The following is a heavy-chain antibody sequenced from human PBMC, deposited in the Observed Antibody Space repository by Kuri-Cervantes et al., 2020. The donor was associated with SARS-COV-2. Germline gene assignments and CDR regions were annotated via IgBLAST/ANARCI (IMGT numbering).Heavy chain of an antibody. CDR2: IIPIFGTA. Sequence: SVKVSCKASGGTFSSYAISWVRQAPGQGLEWMGGIIPIFGTANYAQKFQGRVTITADESTSTAYMELSSLRSEDTAVYYCATHSSSWYKAFDIWGQGTMVTVSS. D-gene: IGHD6-13*01. J-gene: IGHJ3*02. CDR1: GGTFSSYA. V-gene: IGHV1-69*13. CDR3: ATHSSSWYKAFDI.